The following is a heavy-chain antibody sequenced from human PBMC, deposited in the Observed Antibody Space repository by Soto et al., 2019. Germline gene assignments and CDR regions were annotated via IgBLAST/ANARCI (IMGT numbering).Heavy chain of an antibody. J-gene: IGHJ6*02. CDR1: GYTFTSYG. CDR2: ISVYTGNT. CDR3: ERDGCTTDKGYTHHFDV. V-gene: IGHV1-18*04. Sequence: QVQLVQSGGEVTKPGASVKFSFKSSGYTFTSYGVSWLRQAPGQGLEWLGWISVYTGNTKHAPKFQDRGTLTTEASTSTAQLELRNLRSDDTAVYYCERDGCTTDKGYTHHFDVWGQGTTVTVSS. D-gene: IGHD2-8*01.